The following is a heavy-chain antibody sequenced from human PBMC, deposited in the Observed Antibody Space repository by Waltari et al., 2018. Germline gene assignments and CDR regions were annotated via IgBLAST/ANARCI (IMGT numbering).Heavy chain of an antibody. D-gene: IGHD3-9*01. CDR2: ISGSGGST. J-gene: IGHJ3*02. CDR3: AKRWYYDILTGYYRPYDAFDI. CDR1: GFTFSSYA. V-gene: IGHV3-23*04. Sequence: EVQLVESGGGLVQPGGSLRLSCAASGFTFSSYAMSWVRQAPGQGLAWVSAISGSGGSTYYADSVKGRFTISRDNSKNTLYLQMNSLRAEDTAVYYCAKRWYYDILTGYYRPYDAFDIWGQGTMVTVSS.